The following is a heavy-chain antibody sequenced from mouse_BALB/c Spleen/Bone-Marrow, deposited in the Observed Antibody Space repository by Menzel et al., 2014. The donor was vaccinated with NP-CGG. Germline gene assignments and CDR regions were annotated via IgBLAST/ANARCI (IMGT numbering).Heavy chain of an antibody. CDR3: TRKVYYGNPLDY. CDR1: GYSFTSYW. J-gene: IGHJ2*01. D-gene: IGHD2-1*01. CDR2: IYPGNSDT. Sequence: EVQLQQSGTVLARPGASVKMSCKASGYSFTSYWMHWVEQRPGQGLEWIGAIYPGNSDTSYNQKFKGKAKLTAVTSATTAYMELSSLTNEDSAVYFCTRKVYYGNPLDYWGPGTTLTVPS. V-gene: IGHV1-5*01.